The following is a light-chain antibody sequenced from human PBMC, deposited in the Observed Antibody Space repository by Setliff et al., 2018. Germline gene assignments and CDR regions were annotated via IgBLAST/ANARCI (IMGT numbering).Light chain of an antibody. J-gene: IGLJ1*01. CDR1: SNDVWGHNY. V-gene: IGLV2-8*01. Sequence: QSVLTQPPSASGSPGQSVTISCTGTSNDVWGHNYVSWYQQHPGKAPQLIIYDVTKRPSGVPDRFSGSKSGNTASLTVSGLQAEDEADYYCSSYADSDIFLFGTGTKGTVL. CDR2: DVT. CDR3: SSYADSDIFL.